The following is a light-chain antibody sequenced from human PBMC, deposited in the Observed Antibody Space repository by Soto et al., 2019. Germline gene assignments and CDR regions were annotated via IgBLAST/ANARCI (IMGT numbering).Light chain of an antibody. CDR3: QSLGTGIQV. CDR1: SGYSTYA. V-gene: IGLV4-69*01. J-gene: IGLJ3*02. CDR2: INYDGTH. Sequence: QPVLTQSPSASASLGASVKLTCTLSSGYSTYAIAWHQQQSGKGPRFLMKINYDGTHSKGDGFYDRFSGSSSGAERHLTIYSLQSEDEGDYYCQSLGTGIQVFGGGTKLTVL.